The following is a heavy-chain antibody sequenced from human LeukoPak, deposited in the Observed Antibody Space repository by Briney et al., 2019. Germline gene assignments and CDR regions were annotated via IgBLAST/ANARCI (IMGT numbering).Heavy chain of an antibody. V-gene: IGHV3-23*01. CDR1: GFTFSSYG. D-gene: IGHD3-10*01. J-gene: IGHJ2*01. Sequence: GGSLRLSCAASGFTFSSYGMSWVRQAPGKGLEWVSGMSDSGDSTYYADSVKGRFTISRDNFKKTLYLQMNSLRAEDTAVYYCAKVASDSAWYIDLWGRGTLVSVSS. CDR3: AKVASDSAWYIDL. CDR2: MSDSGDST.